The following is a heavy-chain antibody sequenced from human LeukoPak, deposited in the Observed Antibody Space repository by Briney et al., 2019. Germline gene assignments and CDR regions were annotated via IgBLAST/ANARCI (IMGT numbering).Heavy chain of an antibody. CDR2: ISAYNGNT. D-gene: IGHD2-2*01. CDR3: ATALRPNCRSCSCYVN. V-gene: IGHV1-18*01. Sequence: ASVKVSCKASGYTFTSYGISWVRQAPGQGLEWMGWISAYNGNTNYAQKLQGRVTMTTDTSTSTAYMELRSRRSDDTAVYYCATALRPNCRSCSCYVNWGPKTLVPASS. CDR1: GYTFTSYG. J-gene: IGHJ4*01.